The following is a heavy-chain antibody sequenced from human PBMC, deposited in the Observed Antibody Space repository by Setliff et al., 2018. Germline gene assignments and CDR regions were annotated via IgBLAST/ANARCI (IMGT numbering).Heavy chain of an antibody. V-gene: IGHV4-38-2*02. J-gene: IGHJ4*02. Sequence: ASETLSLTCNVSGDSISSTYHWGWIRQSPGKGLEWSGTIYHSGNTYYNASLNSRLTISVDTSKNQFSLRLNSVTAADTAVYYCARLWISYESNTYFYPKYFDFWGQGTLVTVSS. D-gene: IGHD3-22*01. CDR2: IYHSGNT. CDR3: ARLWISYESNTYFYPKYFDF. CDR1: GDSISSTYH.